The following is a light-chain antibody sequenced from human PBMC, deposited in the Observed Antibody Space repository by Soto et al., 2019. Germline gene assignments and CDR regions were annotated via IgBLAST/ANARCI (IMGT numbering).Light chain of an antibody. J-gene: IGKJ5*01. CDR1: QNTNNNY. CDR3: QQHGISHIT. CDR2: DAS. V-gene: IGKV3-20*01. Sequence: VLTQSPGTLSLSPGGRATLSCRASQNTNNNYLAWYQHKPGQAPRLLIYDASLRATGVPDSFSGSGSGTDFTLTITRLEPDDSAVYYCQQHGISHITFGQGTRLEIK.